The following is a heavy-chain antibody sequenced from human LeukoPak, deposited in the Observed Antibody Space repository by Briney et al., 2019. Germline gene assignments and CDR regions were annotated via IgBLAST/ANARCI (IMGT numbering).Heavy chain of an antibody. CDR1: GGYISGYY. D-gene: IGHD4-17*01. V-gene: IGHV4-59*08. J-gene: IGHJ3*02. CDR3: ASRMTTVTTYAFDI. Sequence: SETLSLTCTVSGGYISGYYWSWIRQPPGKGLEWIDYIYYSGSTNYNPSLKSRVTISVDTSKNQFSLKLSSVTAADTAVYYCASRMTTVTTYAFDIWGQGTMVTVSS. CDR2: IYYSGST.